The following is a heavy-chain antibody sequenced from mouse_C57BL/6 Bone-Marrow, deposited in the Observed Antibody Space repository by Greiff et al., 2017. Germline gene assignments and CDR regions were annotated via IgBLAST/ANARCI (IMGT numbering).Heavy chain of an antibody. CDR1: GYTFTSYW. D-gene: IGHD1-1*01. J-gene: IGHJ2*01. CDR2: IDPSDSYT. V-gene: IGHV1-50*01. Sequence: QVQLQQPGAELVKPGASVKLSCKASGYTFTSYWMQWVKQRPGQGLEWIGEIDPSDSYTNYNQKFKGKATLTVDTSSSTAYMQLSSLTSEDSAVYYCARFHYGSSDYWGQGTTLTVSS. CDR3: ARFHYGSSDY.